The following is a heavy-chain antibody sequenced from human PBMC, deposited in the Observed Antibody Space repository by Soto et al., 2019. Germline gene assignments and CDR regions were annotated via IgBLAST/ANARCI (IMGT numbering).Heavy chain of an antibody. D-gene: IGHD4-17*01. CDR3: ARGGSLGKMTTVTTRPWNAFDI. CDR2: IYYSGST. V-gene: IGHV4-31*03. J-gene: IGHJ3*02. Sequence: QVQLQESGPGLVKPSQTLSLTCTVSGGSISSGGYYWSWIRQHPGKGLEWIGYIYYSGSTYYNPSLKSRVTISVDTSKNQFSLKLSSVTAADTAVYYCARGGSLGKMTTVTTRPWNAFDIWGQGTMVTVSS. CDR1: GGSISSGGYY.